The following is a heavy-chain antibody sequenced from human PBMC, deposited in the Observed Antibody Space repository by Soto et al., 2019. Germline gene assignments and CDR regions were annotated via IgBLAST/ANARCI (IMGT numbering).Heavy chain of an antibody. CDR3: ARRRVVVMAATRGDALDI. Sequence: SETLSLTCTVSGDSISGYYWTWIRQPPGQGLEWIGYIYYSGSTRYNPSLESRVTISLDTSKNQFSLRLSSVTAADTAVYYCARRRVVVMAATRGDALDIWGQGTMVTVSS. CDR1: GDSISGYY. J-gene: IGHJ3*02. D-gene: IGHD2-15*01. CDR2: IYYSGST. V-gene: IGHV4-59*08.